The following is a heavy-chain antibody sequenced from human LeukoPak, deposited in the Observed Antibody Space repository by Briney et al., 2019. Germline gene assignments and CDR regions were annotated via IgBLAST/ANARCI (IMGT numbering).Heavy chain of an antibody. V-gene: IGHV3-53*01. D-gene: IGHD5-24*01. Sequence: GGSLRLSCAASGFTVANDRMSWVHQAPGKGLEWVSTVYGGGNTVYADSVKGRFTISRDTSKNTLLLQMNSLRAEDTALYFCVRERFGAIVENWGQGALVIVS. CDR2: VYGGGNT. CDR3: VRERFGAIVEN. J-gene: IGHJ4*02. CDR1: GFTVANDR.